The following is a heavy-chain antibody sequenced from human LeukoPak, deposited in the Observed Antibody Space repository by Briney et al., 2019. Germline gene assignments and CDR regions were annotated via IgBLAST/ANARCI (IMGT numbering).Heavy chain of an antibody. CDR1: GGSISSYY. CDR3: ARDLVDTAMVNYYYGMDV. J-gene: IGHJ6*02. V-gene: IGHV4-59*01. D-gene: IGHD5-18*01. CDR2: IYYSGST. Sequence: SETLSLTCTVSGGSISSYYWSWIRQPPGKGLEWIGYIYYSGSTNYNPSLKSRVTISVDTSKNQFPLKLSSVTAADTAVYYCARDLVDTAMVNYYYGMDVWGQGTTVTVSS.